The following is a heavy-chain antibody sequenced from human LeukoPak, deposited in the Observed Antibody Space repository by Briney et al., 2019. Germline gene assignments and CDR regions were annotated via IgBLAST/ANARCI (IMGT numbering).Heavy chain of an antibody. J-gene: IGHJ4*02. CDR1: GFTFSTYA. V-gene: IGHV3-64*01. CDR2: ISGNGVST. D-gene: IGHD2-2*01. Sequence: GGSLRLSCAASGFTFSTYAMYWVRRTPGKGLEYVSVISGNGVSTHYATSVKGRFTVSRDNSKNTLYLQMGSLRAEDMAVYYCARDASDIVVVPAAVGPFDLWGQGTLVTVSS. CDR3: ARDASDIVVVPAAVGPFDL.